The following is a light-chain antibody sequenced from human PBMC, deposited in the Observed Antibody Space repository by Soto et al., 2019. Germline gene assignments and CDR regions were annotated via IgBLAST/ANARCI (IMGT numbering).Light chain of an antibody. J-gene: IGKJ5*01. V-gene: IGKV3-11*01. Sequence: EIVLTQSPATLSLSPGERATLSCRASQSVGTYLAWYQQKPGQAPRLLIYDASGRVTGIAARFSASGSGTDFTLTISSVRPEDFAVYFCQQRSNFGQGTRLDIK. CDR3: QQRSN. CDR2: DAS. CDR1: QSVGTY.